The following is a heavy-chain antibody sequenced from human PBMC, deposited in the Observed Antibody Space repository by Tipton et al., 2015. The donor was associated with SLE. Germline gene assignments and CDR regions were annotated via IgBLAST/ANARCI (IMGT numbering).Heavy chain of an antibody. Sequence: QSGPEVKKPGASVKVSCKASGYTFARHYIAWVRQAPGQRLEWMGLINPSGGSTTYAQRFQGRVTMTTDTSTSTVYMDLSSLRSEDTAVYYCARDRGYYGMDVWGQGTTVTVSS. D-gene: IGHD3-10*01. J-gene: IGHJ6*02. CDR3: ARDRGYYGMDV. CDR1: GYTFARHY. V-gene: IGHV1-46*01. CDR2: INPSGGST.